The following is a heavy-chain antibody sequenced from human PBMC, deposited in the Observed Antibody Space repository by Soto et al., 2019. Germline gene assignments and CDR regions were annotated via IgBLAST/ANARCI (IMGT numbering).Heavy chain of an antibody. D-gene: IGHD1-26*01. CDR3: ARVVGPYYFDY. CDR1: GGTFSTYA. J-gene: IGHJ4*02. CDR2: IIPIFGTT. V-gene: IGHV1-69*01. Sequence: QVQLVQSGAEVKKPGSSVKVSCKASGGTFSTYAITWVRQAPGQGLEWLGGIIPIFGTTDDARKLQGRVQITAAESTSTVFIELSSLTSEDTAVYYCARVVGPYYFDYWGPGTLVTVS.